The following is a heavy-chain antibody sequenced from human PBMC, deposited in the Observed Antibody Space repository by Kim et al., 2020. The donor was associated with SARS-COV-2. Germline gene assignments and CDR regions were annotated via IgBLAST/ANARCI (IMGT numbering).Heavy chain of an antibody. CDR3: ARDLRAAAGHYGMDV. CDR2: IWYDGSNK. V-gene: IGHV3-33*01. J-gene: IGHJ6*02. Sequence: GGSLRLSCAASGFTFSSYGMHWVRQAPGKGLEWVAVIWYDGSNKYYADSVKGRFTISRDNSKNTLYLQMNSLRAEDTAVYYCARDLRAAAGHYGMDVWGQGTTVTVSS. CDR1: GFTFSSYG. D-gene: IGHD6-13*01.